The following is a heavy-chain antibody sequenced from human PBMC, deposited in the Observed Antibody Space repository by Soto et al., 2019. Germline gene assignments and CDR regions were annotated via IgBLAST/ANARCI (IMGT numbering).Heavy chain of an antibody. V-gene: IGHV4-61*01. D-gene: IGHD5-18*01. CDR3: ARAERAEAMVIPSVGNRFDP. CDR1: GGSVRSDSYH. Sequence: SETLSLTCTVSGGSVRSDSYHWSWIRQPPGKELEWIGHIYYSGSTNYNPSLRSRVTISIDMSKNQFSLNLRSVAAADTAVYYCARAERAEAMVIPSVGNRFDPWGQGTLVTVSS. CDR2: IYYSGST. J-gene: IGHJ5*01.